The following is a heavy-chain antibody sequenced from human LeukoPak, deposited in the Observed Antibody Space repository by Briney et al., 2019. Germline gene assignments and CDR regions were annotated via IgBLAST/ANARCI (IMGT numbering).Heavy chain of an antibody. Sequence: SETLSLTCTVSGDSISSYYWSWIRQPPGKGLKWVGYIYYSGSTNYNPSLKSRVTISVDTSKNQFSLKLSSVTAADTAVYYCAGLVGATYFDYWGQGTLVTVSS. CDR2: IYYSGST. CDR3: AGLVGATYFDY. CDR1: GDSISSYY. V-gene: IGHV4-59*01. D-gene: IGHD1-26*01. J-gene: IGHJ4*02.